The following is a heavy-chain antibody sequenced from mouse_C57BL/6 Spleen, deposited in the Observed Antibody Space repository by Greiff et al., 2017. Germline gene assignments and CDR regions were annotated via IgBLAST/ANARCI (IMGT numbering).Heavy chain of an antibody. CDR2: IYWDDDK. J-gene: IGHJ4*01. Sequence: QVTLKASGPGILQSSQTLSLTCSFSGFSLSTSGMGVSWIRQPSGKGLEWLAHIYWDDDKRYNPSLKSRLTISKDTSRNQVFLKITSVDTADTATYYCARRDYSKDYYAMDYWGQGTSVTVSS. CDR3: ARRDYSKDYYAMDY. D-gene: IGHD2-5*01. CDR1: GFSLSTSGMG. V-gene: IGHV8-12*01.